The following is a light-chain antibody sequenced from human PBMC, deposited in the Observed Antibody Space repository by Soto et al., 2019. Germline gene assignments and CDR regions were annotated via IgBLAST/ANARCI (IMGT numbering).Light chain of an antibody. J-gene: IGLJ7*01. CDR3: ASWDGSLNGWV. V-gene: IGLV1-44*01. Sequence: QSVLTQPPSASGTPGQRVTISCSGGSSNIGSDIVNWYQQLPGTAPKVLIYSNNQRPSGVPDRFSGSKSGTSASLAISGLQSEDEADYYCASWDGSLNGWVFGGGTQLTVL. CDR2: SNN. CDR1: SSNIGSDI.